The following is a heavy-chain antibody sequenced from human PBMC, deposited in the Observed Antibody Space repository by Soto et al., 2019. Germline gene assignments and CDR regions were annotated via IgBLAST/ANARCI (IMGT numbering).Heavy chain of an antibody. CDR3: AREKNADYVPFDY. J-gene: IGHJ4*02. Sequence: PGGSLRLSCAAFGFTFNYYWMHWVRQAPGQGLVWVSRINSDGSRTSYADSVKGRFTISRDNAKNTLYLQMNSLRAEDTAVYYCAREKNADYVPFDYWGQGTLVTVSS. CDR1: GFTFNYYW. CDR2: INSDGSRT. D-gene: IGHD4-17*01. V-gene: IGHV3-74*01.